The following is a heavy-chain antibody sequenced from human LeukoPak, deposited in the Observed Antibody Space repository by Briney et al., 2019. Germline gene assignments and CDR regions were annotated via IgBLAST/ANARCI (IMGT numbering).Heavy chain of an antibody. Sequence: PGGSLRLSCAASGFSFSNYAMSWVRQAPGKGLEWVSAISGSGDSTYYADSVRGRFTISRDNSMDTLYLQMNSLRAEDTAVYYCARDLVGATAGGYYYYYYMDVWGKGTTVTVSS. V-gene: IGHV3-23*01. CDR1: GFSFSNYA. CDR2: ISGSGDST. J-gene: IGHJ6*03. D-gene: IGHD1-26*01. CDR3: ARDLVGATAGGYYYYYYMDV.